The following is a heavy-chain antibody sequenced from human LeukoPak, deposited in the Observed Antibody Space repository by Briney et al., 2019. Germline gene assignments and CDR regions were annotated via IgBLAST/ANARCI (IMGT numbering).Heavy chain of an antibody. D-gene: IGHD1-26*01. V-gene: IGHV3-74*01. CDR1: GFTFSSLW. Sequence: GGSLRLSCADSGFTFSSLWMHWVRQAPGKGLVWVSRIKYDASSTSYADSVKGRFTISRDNSKNTLYLQMNSLRAEDTAVYCCAKASRRWELLRGLFDYWGQGTLVTVSS. J-gene: IGHJ4*02. CDR3: AKASRRWELLRGLFDY. CDR2: IKYDASST.